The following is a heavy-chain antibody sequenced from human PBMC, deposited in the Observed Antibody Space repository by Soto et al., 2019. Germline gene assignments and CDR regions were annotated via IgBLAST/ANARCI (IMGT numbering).Heavy chain of an antibody. CDR1: GGSISSSSYY. J-gene: IGHJ5*02. D-gene: IGHD1-26*01. CDR3: ARSSGGNFGIIIEGTNWFAP. V-gene: IGHV4-39*01. CDR2: IYYSGST. Sequence: TSETLSLTCTVSGGSISSSSYYWGWIRQPPGKGLEWIGSIYYSGSTYYNPSLKSRVTISVDTSKNQFSLKLSSVTSEDTAMYYCARSSGGNFGIIIEGTNWFAPWGQGTLVTVSS.